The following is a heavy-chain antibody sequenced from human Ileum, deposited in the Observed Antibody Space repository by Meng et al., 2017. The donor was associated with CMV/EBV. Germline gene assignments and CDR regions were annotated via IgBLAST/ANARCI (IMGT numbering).Heavy chain of an antibody. V-gene: IGHV1-69*05. D-gene: IGHD3-3*01. Sequence: SVKVSCKASGGTFSSYAISWVRQAPGQGLEWMGGIIPIFGTANYAQKFQGRVTITTDESTSTAYMELSSLRSEDTAVYYCARGSGITIFGLGTYGMDVWGQGTTVTVSS. CDR3: ARGSGITIFGLGTYGMDV. J-gene: IGHJ6*02. CDR2: IIPIFGTA. CDR1: GGTFSSYA.